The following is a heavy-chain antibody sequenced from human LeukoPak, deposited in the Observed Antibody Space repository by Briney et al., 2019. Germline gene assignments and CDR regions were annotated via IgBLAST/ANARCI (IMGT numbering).Heavy chain of an antibody. Sequence: PGGSLRLSCAASGFTFTTFSMNWVRQAPGKGLEWVSAINRGGGGTYYADFVKGRSTISRDNSENTLYLQMNSLRAEDTATYYCAKGTERYREVSSFDSWGQGTQVTVSS. V-gene: IGHV3-23*01. CDR1: GFTFTTFS. D-gene: IGHD3-10*01. CDR2: INRGGGGT. CDR3: AKGTERYREVSSFDS. J-gene: IGHJ4*02.